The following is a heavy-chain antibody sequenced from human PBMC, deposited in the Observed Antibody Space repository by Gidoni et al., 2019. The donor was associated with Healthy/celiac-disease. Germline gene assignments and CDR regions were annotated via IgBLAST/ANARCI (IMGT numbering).Heavy chain of an antibody. J-gene: IGHJ4*02. CDR1: GGSISSSSYY. V-gene: IGHV4-39*01. CDR2: IYYSGST. CDR3: ARLELGSGSYDY. Sequence: QLQLQESGPGLVKPSETLSLTCTVSGGSISSSSYYWGWIRQPPGKGLEWIGSIYYSGSTYYNPSLKSRVTISVDTSKNQFSLKLSSVTAADTAVYYCARLELGSGSYDYWGQGTLVTVSS. D-gene: IGHD3-10*01.